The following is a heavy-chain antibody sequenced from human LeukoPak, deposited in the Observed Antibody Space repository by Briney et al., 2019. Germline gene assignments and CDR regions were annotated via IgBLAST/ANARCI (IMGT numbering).Heavy chain of an antibody. Sequence: GGSLRLSCAASGFTFSTYAMGWVRQAPGKGLEWVSSISGSSASTYYADSVKGRFTLSRDYSKNTLNLQMNSLRVEDTAVYFCARDNSDMATIRHLFDHWGLGTLVTVSS. V-gene: IGHV3-23*01. CDR3: ARDNSDMATIRHLFDH. CDR1: GFTFSTYA. D-gene: IGHD5-24*01. CDR2: ISGSSAST. J-gene: IGHJ4*02.